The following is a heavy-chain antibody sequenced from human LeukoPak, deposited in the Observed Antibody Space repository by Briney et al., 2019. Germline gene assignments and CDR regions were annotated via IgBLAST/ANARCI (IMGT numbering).Heavy chain of an antibody. J-gene: IGHJ4*02. V-gene: IGHV1-8*01. D-gene: IGHD2-15*01. CDR2: MNPNSGNT. Sequence: ASVKVSCKASGYTFTSYDINWVRQATGQGLEWMGWMNPNSGNTGYAQKFQGRVTMTRNTSISTAYMELSGLRSEDTAVYYCARGRYCSGGSCKRHWIYYFDYWGQGTLVTVSS. CDR1: GYTFTSYD. CDR3: ARGRYCSGGSCKRHWIYYFDY.